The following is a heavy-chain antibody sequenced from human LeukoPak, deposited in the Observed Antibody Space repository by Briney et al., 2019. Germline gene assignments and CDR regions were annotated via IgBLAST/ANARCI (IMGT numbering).Heavy chain of an antibody. CDR3: ARESSGYYSPLDY. V-gene: IGHV4-39*02. D-gene: IGHD3-22*01. Sequence: MPSETLSLTCTVSGGSISSSSYYWGWIRQPPGKGLEWIGSIYYSGSTYYNPSLKSRVTISVDTSKNQFSLKLSSVTAADTAVYYCARESSGYYSPLDYWGQGTLVTVSS. CDR2: IYYSGST. J-gene: IGHJ4*02. CDR1: GGSISSSSYY.